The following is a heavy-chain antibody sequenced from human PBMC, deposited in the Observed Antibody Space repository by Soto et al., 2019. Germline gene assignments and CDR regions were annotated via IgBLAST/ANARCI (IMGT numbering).Heavy chain of an antibody. CDR2: INSDGSST. D-gene: IGHD3-16*02. CDR1: GFTFSSYW. Sequence: GGSLRLSCAASGFTFSSYWMHWVRQAPGKGLVWVSRINSDGSSTSYADSVKGRFTISRDNAKNTLYLQMNSLRAEDTAVYYCARDLKITFGGVIAPQDYWGQGTLVTVSS. CDR3: ARDLKITFGGVIAPQDY. J-gene: IGHJ4*02. V-gene: IGHV3-74*01.